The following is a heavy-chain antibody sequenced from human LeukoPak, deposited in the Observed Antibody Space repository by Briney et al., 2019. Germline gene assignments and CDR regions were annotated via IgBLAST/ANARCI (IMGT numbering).Heavy chain of an antibody. D-gene: IGHD1-26*01. CDR2: INNDGSST. V-gene: IGHV3-74*03. J-gene: IGHJ4*02. Sequence: GGSLRLSCAASGFTFISYWRRWVRQAPGKGLVWVARINNDGSSTTNAYSVKGRFTSYRTNANYSVSQHLNVLSADATAVYYCARESGRSYYLNYWGQGNLVTVSS. CDR1: GFTFISYW. CDR3: ARESGRSYYLNY.